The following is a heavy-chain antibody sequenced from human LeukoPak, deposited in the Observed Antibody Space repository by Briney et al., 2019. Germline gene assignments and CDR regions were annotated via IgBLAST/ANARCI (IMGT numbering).Heavy chain of an antibody. CDR2: ISYDGSNK. CDR1: GFTFSSYA. Sequence: GGSLRLSCATSGFTFSSYAMHWVRQAPGKGLEWVAVISYDGSNKYYADSVKGRFTISRDNSKNTLYLQMNRLRAEDTAVYYCARTRAIFGVASDAFDIWGQGTMVTVSS. V-gene: IGHV3-30*04. D-gene: IGHD3-3*01. J-gene: IGHJ3*02. CDR3: ARTRAIFGVASDAFDI.